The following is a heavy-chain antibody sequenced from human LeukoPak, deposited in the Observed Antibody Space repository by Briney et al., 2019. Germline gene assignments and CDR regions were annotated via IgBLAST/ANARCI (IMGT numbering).Heavy chain of an antibody. D-gene: IGHD3-22*01. Sequence: ASVKVFCKASGYTFTNFVIHWVRQAPGQRLEWMGWINAGNGNTKYSQKLQGRVTFIRDTSASTVYMELTSLRSEDTAVYYCARDGSSGSYNWFDPWGQGTLVTVSS. CDR1: GYTFTNFV. J-gene: IGHJ5*02. V-gene: IGHV1-3*01. CDR3: ARDGSSGSYNWFDP. CDR2: INAGNGNT.